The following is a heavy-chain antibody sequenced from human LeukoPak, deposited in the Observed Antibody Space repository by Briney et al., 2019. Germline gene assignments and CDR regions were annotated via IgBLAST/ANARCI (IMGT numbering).Heavy chain of an antibody. CDR2: ISAYNGNT. D-gene: IGHD3-3*01. V-gene: IGHV1-18*01. Sequence: ASVKVSCKASGYTFTSYGISWVRQAPGQGLEWMGWISAYNGNTNYAQKLQGRVTMTTDTSTCTAYMELRSLRSDDTAVYYCARGYYDFWSGYWDSFDYWGQGTLVTVSS. CDR3: ARGYYDFWSGYWDSFDY. CDR1: GYTFTSYG. J-gene: IGHJ4*02.